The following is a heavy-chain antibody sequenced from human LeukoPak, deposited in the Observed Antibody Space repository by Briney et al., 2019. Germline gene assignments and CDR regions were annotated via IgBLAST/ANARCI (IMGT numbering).Heavy chain of an antibody. J-gene: IGHJ6*02. Sequence: SETLSLTCAVSGGSFSGYYWSWIRQPPGKGLEWIGEINHSGSTNYHPSLKSRVTISVDTSKNQFSLKLSSVTAADTAVYYCARGKYYDFCSGTRLVYYGMDVWGQGTTVTVSS. CDR1: GGSFSGYY. V-gene: IGHV4-34*01. CDR2: INHSGST. D-gene: IGHD3-3*01. CDR3: ARGKYYDFCSGTRLVYYGMDV.